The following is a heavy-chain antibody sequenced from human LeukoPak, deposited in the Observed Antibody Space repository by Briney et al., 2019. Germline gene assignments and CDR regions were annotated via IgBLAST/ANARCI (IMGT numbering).Heavy chain of an antibody. V-gene: IGHV4-4*07. J-gene: IGHJ4*02. CDR1: GGSISSYY. D-gene: IGHD6-13*01. Sequence: MPSETLSLTCTVSGGSISSYYWSWIRQPAGRGLEWIGRIYTSGSTNYNPSLKSRVTMPVDTSKNHFSLKLSSVTAADTAVYYCATSHIAAAGFDYWGQGTLVTVSS. CDR3: ATSHIAAAGFDY. CDR2: IYTSGST.